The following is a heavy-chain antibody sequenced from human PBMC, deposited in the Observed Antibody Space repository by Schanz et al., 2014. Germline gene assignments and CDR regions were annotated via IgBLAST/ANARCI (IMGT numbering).Heavy chain of an antibody. D-gene: IGHD1-1*01. CDR2: LYTGGST. Sequence: QVQLVESGGGVVQPGGSLRLSCAASGFTFSFSGMQWVRQAPGKGLECVSVLYTGGSTFYAESVRGRFFISRDSSKNTLFLHMNSLRAEDTAVYYCVRDAGRDGYNLAFDVWGQGTLVTVSS. V-gene: IGHV3-NL1*01. CDR3: VRDAGRDGYNLAFDV. CDR1: GFTFSFSG. J-gene: IGHJ3*01.